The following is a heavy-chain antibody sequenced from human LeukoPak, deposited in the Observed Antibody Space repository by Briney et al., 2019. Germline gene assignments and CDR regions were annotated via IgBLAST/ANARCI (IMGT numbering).Heavy chain of an antibody. Sequence: GGSLRLSCAASRFTSSNFGTHWVRQAPGKGLEWVAVTSYDGRSKYYADSVRGRFTISRDNSKNTLYLQMDSLRAEDSAMYYCAKDRLVVAPASMTSNSDSWGQGTLVTVSS. CDR2: TSYDGRSK. D-gene: IGHD2-2*01. CDR1: RFTSSNFG. V-gene: IGHV3-30*18. CDR3: AKDRLVVAPASMTSNSDS. J-gene: IGHJ4*02.